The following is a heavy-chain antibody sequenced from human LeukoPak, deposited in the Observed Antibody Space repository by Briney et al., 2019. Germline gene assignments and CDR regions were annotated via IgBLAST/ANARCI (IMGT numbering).Heavy chain of an antibody. Sequence: SGTLSLTCAVSGGSISSSNWWSWVRQPPGKGLEWIGEIYHSGSTNYNPSLKSRVTISVDKSKNQFSLKLSSVTAAGTAVYYCARAVAPHGLRELLYYFDYWGQGTLVTVSS. CDR1: GGSISSSNW. CDR2: IYHSGST. D-gene: IGHD3-10*01. J-gene: IGHJ4*02. V-gene: IGHV4-4*02. CDR3: ARAVAPHGLRELLYYFDY.